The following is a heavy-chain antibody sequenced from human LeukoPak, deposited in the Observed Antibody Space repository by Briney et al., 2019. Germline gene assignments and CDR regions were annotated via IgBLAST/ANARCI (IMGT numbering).Heavy chain of an antibody. CDR2: IRSKTYGGTT. D-gene: IGHD4/OR15-4a*01. V-gene: IGHV3-49*03. Sequence: GGSLRPSCTASGFTFGDYALSWFRQAPGKGLEWVSFIRSKTYGGTTQYAASVKGRFNISGDDSKSIAYLQMNSLKIEDTAVYYCTRVDYGGAPRRNYWGQGTLVTVSS. CDR3: TRVDYGGAPRRNY. J-gene: IGHJ4*02. CDR1: GFTFGDYA.